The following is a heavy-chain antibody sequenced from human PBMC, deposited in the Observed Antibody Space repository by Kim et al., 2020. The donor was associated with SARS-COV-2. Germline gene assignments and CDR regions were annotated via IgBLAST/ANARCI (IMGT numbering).Heavy chain of an antibody. V-gene: IGHV3-7*01. Sequence: GGSLRLSCAASGFTFSDHWMTWVRQAPGKRLECVASIKQDGSDNYYVDSVKGRFTISRDNAKNSVYLQMDSLRAEDTALYYCARRQWVALNLWGQGTLVTVSS. CDR2: IKQDGSDN. CDR1: GFTFSDHW. D-gene: IGHD6-19*01. CDR3: ARRQWVALNL. J-gene: IGHJ5*02.